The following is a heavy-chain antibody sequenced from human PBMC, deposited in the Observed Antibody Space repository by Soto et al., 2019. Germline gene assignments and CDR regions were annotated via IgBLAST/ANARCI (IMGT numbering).Heavy chain of an antibody. CDR3: ARESNEAAAGHHRDY. J-gene: IGHJ4*02. Sequence: SETLSLTCAVSGGSIISSNWWSWVRQPPGKGLEWIGEIYHSGSTNYSPSLKSRVTISVDKSKNQFSLKLSSVTAADTAVYYCARESNEAAAGHHRDYWGQGTLVSVSS. CDR2: IYHSGST. D-gene: IGHD6-13*01. CDR1: GGSIISSNW. V-gene: IGHV4-4*02.